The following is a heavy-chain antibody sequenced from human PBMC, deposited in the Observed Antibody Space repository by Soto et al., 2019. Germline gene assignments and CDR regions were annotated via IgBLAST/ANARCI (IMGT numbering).Heavy chain of an antibody. CDR3: ARETRGHAVTLDS. CDR1: GGSISSSSYY. V-gene: IGHV4-39*02. Sequence: SETLSLTCTVSGGSISSSSYYWGWIRQPPGKGLEWIGSIDYSGSTYYSPSLKSRVTISVDTSKNQFSLKVSSMTAADTAVYYCARETRGHAVTLDSWGQGTLVPVSS. J-gene: IGHJ4*02. CDR2: IDYSGST.